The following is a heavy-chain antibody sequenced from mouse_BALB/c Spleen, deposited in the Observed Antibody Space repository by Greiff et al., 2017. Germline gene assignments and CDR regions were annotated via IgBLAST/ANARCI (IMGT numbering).Heavy chain of an antibody. CDR3: ARSILRALYWYFDV. J-gene: IGHJ1*01. V-gene: IGHV1-54*01. Sequence: VQLQQSGAELVRPGTSVKVSCKASGYAFTNYLIEWVKQRPGQGLEWIGVINPGSGGTNYNEKFKGKATLTADKSSSTAYMQLSSLTSDDSAVYFCARSILRALYWYFDVWGAGTTVTVSS. CDR1: GYAFTNYL. D-gene: IGHD1-1*01. CDR2: INPGSGGT.